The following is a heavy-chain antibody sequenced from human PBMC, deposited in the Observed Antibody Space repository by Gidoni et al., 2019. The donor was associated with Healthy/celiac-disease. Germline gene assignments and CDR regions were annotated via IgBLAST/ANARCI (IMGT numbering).Heavy chain of an antibody. Sequence: EVQLVESGGGLVQPGRSLRLSCAASGFTFDDYAMHWVRQAPGKGLEWVSGISWNSGSIGYADSVKGRFTISRDNAKNSLYLQMNSLRAEDTALYYCAKDPLGSGSYLDAFDIWGQGTMVTVSS. J-gene: IGHJ3*02. D-gene: IGHD1-26*01. CDR1: GFTFDDYA. V-gene: IGHV3-9*01. CDR2: ISWNSGSI. CDR3: AKDPLGSGSYLDAFDI.